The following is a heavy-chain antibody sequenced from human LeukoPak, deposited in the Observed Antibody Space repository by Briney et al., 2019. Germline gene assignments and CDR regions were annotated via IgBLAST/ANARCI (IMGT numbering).Heavy chain of an antibody. CDR2: ISSSSSTI. V-gene: IGHV3-48*01. D-gene: IGHD3-10*01. J-gene: IGHJ4*02. CDR1: GFTFSSYS. CDR3: ARDLVFMVRGVVIGGYYFDY. Sequence: GGSLRLPCAASGFTFSSYSMNWVRQAPGKGLEWVSYISSSSSTIYYADSVKGRLTISRDNAKNSLYLQMNSLRAEDTAVYYCARDLVFMVRGVVIGGYYFDYWGQGTLVTVSS.